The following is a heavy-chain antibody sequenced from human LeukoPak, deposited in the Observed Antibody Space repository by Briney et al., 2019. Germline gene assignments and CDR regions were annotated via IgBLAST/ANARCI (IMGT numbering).Heavy chain of an antibody. J-gene: IGHJ4*02. CDR3: AKVGDIVATYYYFDY. CDR1: GFTFSSYS. CDR2: ISSSSGNI. D-gene: IGHD5-12*01. V-gene: IGHV3-48*04. Sequence: GGSLRLSCAASGFTFSSYSMNWVRQAPGKGLEWVSYISSSSGNIYYADSVKGRFTISRDNAKTSLYLQMNSLRAEDTAVYYCAKVGDIVATYYYFDYWGQGTLVTVSS.